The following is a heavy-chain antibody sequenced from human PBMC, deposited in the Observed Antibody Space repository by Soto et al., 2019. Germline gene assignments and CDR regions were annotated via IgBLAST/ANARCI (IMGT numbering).Heavy chain of an antibody. Sequence: EVQLVETGGGLIQPGGSLRLSCAASGFTVSSNYMSWVRQAPGKGLEWVSGIYSGGSTYYADSVKGRFTTSRDNSKNTLYLQMNSLRAEDTAVYYCAREYSSSPAWGYWGQGTLVTVSS. CDR1: GFTVSSNY. V-gene: IGHV3-53*02. CDR3: AREYSSSPAWGY. J-gene: IGHJ4*02. CDR2: IYSGGST. D-gene: IGHD6-6*01.